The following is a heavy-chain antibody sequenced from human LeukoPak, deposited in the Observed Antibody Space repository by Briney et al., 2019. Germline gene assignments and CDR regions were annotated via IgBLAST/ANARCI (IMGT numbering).Heavy chain of an antibody. J-gene: IGHJ4*02. CDR1: GYTFTSYG. CDR2: ISAYNGNT. CDR3: ARDPGSGRARYYFDY. V-gene: IGHV1-18*01. Sequence: ASVKVSCKASGYTFTSYGISWARQAPGQGLEWMGWISAYNGNTNYAQKLQGRVTMTTDTSTSTAYMELSRLRSDDTAVYYCARDPGSGRARYYFDYWGQGTLVTVSS. D-gene: IGHD3-10*01.